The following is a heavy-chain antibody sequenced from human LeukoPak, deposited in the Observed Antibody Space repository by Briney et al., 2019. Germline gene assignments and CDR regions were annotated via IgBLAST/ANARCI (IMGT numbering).Heavy chain of an antibody. CDR3: ARDDLTTKAHYYMDV. Sequence: GASVKVSCKASGGTFSSYAISWVRQAPGQGLEWMGGIIPIFGTANYAQKFQGRVTITTDESTSTAYMELSSLRSGDTAVYYCARDDLTTKAHYYMDVWGKGTTVTVSS. J-gene: IGHJ6*03. CDR1: GGTFSSYA. V-gene: IGHV1-69*05. D-gene: IGHD4-11*01. CDR2: IIPIFGTA.